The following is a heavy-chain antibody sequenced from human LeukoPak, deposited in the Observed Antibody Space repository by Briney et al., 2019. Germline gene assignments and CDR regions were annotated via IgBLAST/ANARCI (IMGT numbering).Heavy chain of an antibody. V-gene: IGHV4-4*02. J-gene: IGHJ5*02. CDR2: IYHSGST. D-gene: IGHD6-19*01. Sequence: SGTLSLTCAVSGGSLSSRNWWSWVRQPPGKGLEWIGEIYHSGSTSYNPSLKSRVTISVDTSKNQFSLKLSSVTAADTAVYYCARHGYSSGSLAWFDPWGQGTQVTVSS. CDR3: ARHGYSSGSLAWFDP. CDR1: GGSLSSRNW.